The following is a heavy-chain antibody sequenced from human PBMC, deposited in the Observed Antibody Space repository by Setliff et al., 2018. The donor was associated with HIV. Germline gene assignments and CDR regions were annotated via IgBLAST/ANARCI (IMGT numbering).Heavy chain of an antibody. CDR2: TYFRGGT. Sequence: SETLSLTCAVSGGSISGSYYWAWIRQPPGKGLEWIGSTYFRGGTYNNPSLENRFSISIDTSENQISLKLYSVTAADTAMYYCARGRGSYWGQGTLVTVSS. V-gene: IGHV4-39*02. CDR1: GGSISGSYY. D-gene: IGHD1-26*01. J-gene: IGHJ4*02. CDR3: ARGRGSY.